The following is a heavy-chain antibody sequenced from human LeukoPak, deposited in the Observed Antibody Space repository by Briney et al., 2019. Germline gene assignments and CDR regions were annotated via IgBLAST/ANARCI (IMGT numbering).Heavy chain of an antibody. Sequence: SETLSLTCTVSGVSISSGVYYWNWIRQHPGKGLEWIGYIYYSGTTYYNPSLKSRVTISVDTSKNQLSLKLSSVTAADTAVYYCARGKTDNDILTGYSAWGQGTLVTVSS. J-gene: IGHJ5*02. V-gene: IGHV4-31*03. CDR1: GVSISSGVYY. CDR2: IYYSGTT. D-gene: IGHD3-9*01. CDR3: ARGKTDNDILTGYSA.